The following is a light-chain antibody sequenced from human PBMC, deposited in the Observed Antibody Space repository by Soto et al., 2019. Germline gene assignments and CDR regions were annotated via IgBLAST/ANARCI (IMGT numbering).Light chain of an antibody. Sequence: DIQMTQSPSSVSASVGDRVTITCRASQGISSWLAWYQQKPGKAPKLLIYDASSLESGVPSRVSGSGSGTESTLTIDSLQPDDFATYYCQEYKSYSWTFGQGTKVDIK. CDR3: QEYKSYSWT. CDR1: QGISSW. J-gene: IGKJ1*01. CDR2: DAS. V-gene: IGKV1-5*01.